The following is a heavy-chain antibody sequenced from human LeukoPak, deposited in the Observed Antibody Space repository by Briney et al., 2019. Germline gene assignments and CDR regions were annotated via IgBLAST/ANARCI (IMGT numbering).Heavy chain of an antibody. V-gene: IGHV4-39*01. CDR1: GGSISSSSYY. CDR3: ARQYYYGSSGYYPDY. CDR2: IYYSGST. D-gene: IGHD3-22*01. J-gene: IGHJ4*02. Sequence: SETLSLTCTVSGGSISSSSYYWGWIRQPPGKGLEWIGSIYYSGSTYYNPSLKSRVTISVDTSKNQFSLKLSSVTAADTAVYYCARQYYYGSSGYYPDYWGQGTLVTVSS.